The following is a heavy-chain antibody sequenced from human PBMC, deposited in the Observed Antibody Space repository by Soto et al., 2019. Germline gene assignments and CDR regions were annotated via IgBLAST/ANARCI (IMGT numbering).Heavy chain of an antibody. J-gene: IGHJ6*03. Sequence: GESLKISCAASGFTFSSYAMSWVRQAPGKGLEWVSAISGSGGSTYYADSVKGRFTISRDNSKNTLYLQMNSLRAEDTAVYYCAKGVATSYYYYYYMDVWGKGTTVTVSS. CDR2: ISGSGGST. D-gene: IGHD5-12*01. CDR3: AKGVATSYYYYYYMDV. CDR1: GFTFSSYA. V-gene: IGHV3-23*01.